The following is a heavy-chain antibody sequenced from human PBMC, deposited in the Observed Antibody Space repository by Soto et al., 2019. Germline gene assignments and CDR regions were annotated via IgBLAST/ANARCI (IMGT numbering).Heavy chain of an antibody. CDR2: ITGTGGNT. CDR3: ARIRGYWYGLDV. Sequence: GGSLRLSCAASGFPLSTYGMTWVRQAPGKGLEWVSAITGTGGNTYYVDSVKGRFTSSRDNSKNMLYLQVNSLRVEDTAVYYCARIRGYWYGLDVWGQGTLVTVSS. J-gene: IGHJ6*02. V-gene: IGHV3-23*01. CDR1: GFPLSTYG.